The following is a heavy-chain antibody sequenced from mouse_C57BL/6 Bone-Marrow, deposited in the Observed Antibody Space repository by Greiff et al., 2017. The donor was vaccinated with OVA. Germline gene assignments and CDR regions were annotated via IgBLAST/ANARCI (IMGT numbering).Heavy chain of an antibody. J-gene: IGHJ3*01. D-gene: IGHD2-4*01. V-gene: IGHV3-1*01. Sequence: VQLKESGPGMVKPSQSLSLTCTVTGYSITSGYDWHWIRHFPGNKLEWMGYISYSGSTNYNPSLKSRISITHDTSKNHFFLKLNSVTTEDTATYYCARSPYDSSGFAYWGQGTLVTVSA. CDR3: ARSPYDSSGFAY. CDR2: ISYSGST. CDR1: GYSITSGYD.